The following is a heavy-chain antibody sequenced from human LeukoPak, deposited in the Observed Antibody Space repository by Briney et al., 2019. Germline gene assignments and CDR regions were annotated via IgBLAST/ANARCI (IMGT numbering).Heavy chain of an antibody. V-gene: IGHV3-53*01. J-gene: IGHJ5*02. D-gene: IGHD3-22*01. CDR1: GFTVSSNY. Sequence: QPGGSLRLSCAASGFTVSSNYMSWVRQAPGKGLEWVSVIYNVGNTHYADSVKGRFTISRDISKNTVYLQMNSLRAEDTAMYFCARSSRYYYDSSGYYPGPPDHWGQGTLVTVSS. CDR2: IYNVGNT. CDR3: ARSSRYYYDSSGYYPGPPDH.